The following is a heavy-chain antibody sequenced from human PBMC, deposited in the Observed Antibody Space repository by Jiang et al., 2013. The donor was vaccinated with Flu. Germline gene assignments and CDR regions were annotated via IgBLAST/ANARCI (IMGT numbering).Heavy chain of an antibody. V-gene: IGHV1-8*01. CDR2: MNPNSGNT. CDR3: ARPSWYSRNGMDV. Sequence: YDINWVRQATGQGLEWMGWMNPNSGNTGYAQKFRGRVTMTRNTSISTAYMELSSLRSEDTAVYYCARPSWYSRNGMDVWGQGTTVTVSS. D-gene: IGHD6-13*01. CDR1: YD. J-gene: IGHJ6*02.